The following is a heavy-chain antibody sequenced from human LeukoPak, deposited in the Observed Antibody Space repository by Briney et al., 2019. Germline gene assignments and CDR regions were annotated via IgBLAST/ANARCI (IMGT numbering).Heavy chain of an antibody. CDR3: ARGGGFDP. CDR1: GGSFSGYY. Sequence: SETLSLTCAVYGGSFSGYYWSWIRQPPGKGLEWIGEINHSGRTNYNPSLKSRVTISVDTSKNQFSLKLSSVTAADTAVYYCARGGGFDPWGQGTLVTVSS. CDR2: INHSGRT. J-gene: IGHJ5*02. V-gene: IGHV4-34*01.